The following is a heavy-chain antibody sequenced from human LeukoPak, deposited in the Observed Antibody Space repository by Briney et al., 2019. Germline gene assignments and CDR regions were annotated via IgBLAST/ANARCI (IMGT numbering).Heavy chain of an antibody. CDR1: SLIFSHAW. V-gene: IGHV3-15*07. CDR2: VKSVAEGGAS. J-gene: IGHJ3*02. Sequence: GGSLRLSCVFPSLIFSHAWMNWVRQAPGKGLEWVGRVKSVAEGGASEYGTPVKGRFTISRDDSKKTVYLQMHNLSTEDTALYYCTENTGDFDIWGQGTMVIVSS. D-gene: IGHD4-17*01. CDR3: TENTGDFDI.